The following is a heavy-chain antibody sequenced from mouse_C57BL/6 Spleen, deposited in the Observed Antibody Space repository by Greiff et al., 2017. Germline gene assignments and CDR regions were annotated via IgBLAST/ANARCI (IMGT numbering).Heavy chain of an antibody. V-gene: IGHV1-59*01. D-gene: IGHD3-2*02. CDR3: ARRGSSGYYFDY. CDR1: GYTFTSYW. CDR2: IDPSDSYT. Sequence: QVQLQQPGAELVRPGTSVKLSCKASGYTFTSYWMHWVKQRPGQGLEWIGVIDPSDSYTNYNQKFKGKATLTVDTSSSTAYMQLSSLTSEDSAVYYCARRGSSGYYFDYWGQGTTLTVSS. J-gene: IGHJ2*01.